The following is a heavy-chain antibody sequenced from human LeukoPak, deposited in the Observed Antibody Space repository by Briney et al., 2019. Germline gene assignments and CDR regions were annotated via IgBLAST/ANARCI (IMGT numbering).Heavy chain of an antibody. CDR3: AKDMGDVSLSDY. Sequence: PGGSLRLSCAASGFTFSSYGMHWVRQAPGKGLEWVAVISYDGSTKYYADSVKGRFTISRDNSKNTLNLQMNSLRAEDTAVYYCAKDMGDVSLSDYWGQGTLVTVSS. J-gene: IGHJ4*02. CDR1: GFTFSSYG. D-gene: IGHD3-16*01. CDR2: ISYDGSTK. V-gene: IGHV3-30*18.